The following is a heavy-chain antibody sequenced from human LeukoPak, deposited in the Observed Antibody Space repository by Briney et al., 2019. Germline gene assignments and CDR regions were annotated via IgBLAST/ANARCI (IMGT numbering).Heavy chain of an antibody. D-gene: IGHD3-10*01. V-gene: IGHV1-2*02. CDR2: INPNSGGT. CDR3: ARGRYGSGSYRFFDY. CDR1: GCTFTGYY. Sequence: GSSVTVSCLASGCTFTGYYMHWVRQAPGQGGDGVGWINPNSGGTNYAQNFQGRVTMTRDTSISTAYMELSRLRSDDTAVYYCARGRYGSGSYRFFDYWGQGTLVTVSS. J-gene: IGHJ4*02.